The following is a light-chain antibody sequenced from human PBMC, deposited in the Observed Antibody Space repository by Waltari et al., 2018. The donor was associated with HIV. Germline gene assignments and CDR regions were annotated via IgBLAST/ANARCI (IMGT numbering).Light chain of an antibody. J-gene: IGLJ2*01. CDR1: SSDVGGSTL. CDR3: CAYAGSTTYVI. V-gene: IGLV2-23*02. Sequence: QSALTQPASVSGSPGQSTPISCTGTSSDVGGSTLASWYQQHPGKAPKLMIYEVSKRPSGVSNRFSGSESGNTASLTISGLQAEDEADYYCCAYAGSTTYVIFGGGTKLTVL. CDR2: EVS.